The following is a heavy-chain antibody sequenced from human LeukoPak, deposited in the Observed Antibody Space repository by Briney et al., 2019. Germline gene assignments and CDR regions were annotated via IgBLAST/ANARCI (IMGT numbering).Heavy chain of an antibody. Sequence: GGSLRLSCAASGFSFSHYGMNWVRQAPGKGLEWVASISPSSTYTFYGDAVKGRFTISRDDTTNSVHRQMNSLGPEDTAVYYCARVAYTYVFDFWGQGTLLTVSS. D-gene: IGHD3-16*01. J-gene: IGHJ4*02. CDR1: GFSFSHYG. V-gene: IGHV3-21*01. CDR3: ARVAYTYVFDF. CDR2: ISPSSTYT.